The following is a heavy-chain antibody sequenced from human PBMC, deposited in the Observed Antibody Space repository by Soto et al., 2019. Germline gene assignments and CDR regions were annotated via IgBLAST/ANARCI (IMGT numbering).Heavy chain of an antibody. Sequence: LRLSCAASGFTLSTCAMTWVRQAPGKGLEWVLCISGSGDTTYYADSVKGRFTISRDTSKNTVYLQMNSLRVDDTAVYYCAKGHPGGSCYSGLDCWGQGTLVTVSS. CDR3: AKGHPGGSCYSGLDC. D-gene: IGHD2-15*01. CDR2: ISGSGDTT. CDR1: GFTLSTCA. V-gene: IGHV3-23*01. J-gene: IGHJ4*02.